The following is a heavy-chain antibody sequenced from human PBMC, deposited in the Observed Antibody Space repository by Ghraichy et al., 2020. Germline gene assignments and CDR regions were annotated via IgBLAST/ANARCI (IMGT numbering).Heavy chain of an antibody. CDR3: AKVSSSGWVKADWYFDL. D-gene: IGHD6-19*01. J-gene: IGHJ2*01. Sequence: GGSLRLSCAASGFTFSSYAMSWVRQAPGKGLEWVSAISGSGGSTYYADSVKGRFTISRDNSKNTLYLQMNSLRAEDTAVYYCAKVSSSGWVKADWYFDLWGRGTLVTVSS. V-gene: IGHV3-23*01. CDR2: ISGSGGST. CDR1: GFTFSSYA.